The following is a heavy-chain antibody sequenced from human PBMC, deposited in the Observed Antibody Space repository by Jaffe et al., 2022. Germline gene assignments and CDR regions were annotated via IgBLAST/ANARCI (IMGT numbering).Heavy chain of an antibody. CDR2: IYYSGST. D-gene: IGHD5-18*01. Sequence: QVQLQESGPGLVKPSETLSLTCTVSGGSISSYYWSWIRQPPGKGLEWIGYIYYSGSTNYNPSLKSRVTISVDTSKNQFSLKLSSVTAADTAVYYCARVNLNFLGYSYGTFDYWGQGTLVTVSS. CDR1: GGSISSYY. V-gene: IGHV4-59*01. CDR3: ARVNLNFLGYSYGTFDY. J-gene: IGHJ4*02.